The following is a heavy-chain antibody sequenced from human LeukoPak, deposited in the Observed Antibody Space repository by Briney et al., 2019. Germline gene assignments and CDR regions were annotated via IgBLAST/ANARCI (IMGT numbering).Heavy chain of an antibody. CDR1: GFTFSSYA. V-gene: IGHV3-30-3*02. CDR2: ISYDGSNK. Sequence: GGSLRLSCATSGFTFSSYAMHWVRQAPGKGLEWVAVISYDGSNKYYADSVKGRFTISRDNSKSTVYLQMNSLRTEDTAIYYCANELWSGPTDAFDIWGRGTLVTVSS. J-gene: IGHJ3*02. D-gene: IGHD3-3*01. CDR3: ANELWSGPTDAFDI.